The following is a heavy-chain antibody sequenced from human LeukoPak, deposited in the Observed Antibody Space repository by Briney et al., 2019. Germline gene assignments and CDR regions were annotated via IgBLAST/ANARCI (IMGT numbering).Heavy chain of an antibody. CDR2: ICGSGGST. CDR3: ARVKDSSGYSLDY. V-gene: IGHV3-23*01. D-gene: IGHD3-22*01. J-gene: IGHJ4*02. Sequence: GGSLRLSCAASGFTFSSYAMSWVRQAPGKGLEWVSAICGSGGSTYYADSVKGRFTISRDNSKNTLYLQMNSLRAEDTAVYYCARVKDSSGYSLDYWGQGTLVTVSS. CDR1: GFTFSSYA.